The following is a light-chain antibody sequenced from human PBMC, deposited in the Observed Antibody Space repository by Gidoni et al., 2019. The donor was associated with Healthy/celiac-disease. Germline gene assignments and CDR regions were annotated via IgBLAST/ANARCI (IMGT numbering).Light chain of an antibody. CDR3: QVWDSSSDHPGYV. Sequence: SYVLTQPPSVSVAPGKTARITCGGNNIGSKSLHWYQQKPGQAPVLVIYYDSDRPSGIPERFSGSNSGNTATLTISRVEAGDEADYYCQVWDSSSDHPGYVFGTGTKVTVL. V-gene: IGLV3-21*04. CDR1: NIGSKS. CDR2: YDS. J-gene: IGLJ1*01.